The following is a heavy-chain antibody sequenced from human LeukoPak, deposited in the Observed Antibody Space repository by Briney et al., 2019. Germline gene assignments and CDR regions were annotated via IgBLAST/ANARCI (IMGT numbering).Heavy chain of an antibody. CDR1: GFTFSGYG. Sequence: PGTSLRLSCAASGFTFSGYGMHWVRQAPGKGLEWVAVIWHDGSNQYYGDSVKGRFTISRDNSKNTLYLQMSSLRDEDTAVYYCARDGYSYGANDYWGQGTLVTVSS. V-gene: IGHV3-33*01. CDR3: ARDGYSYGANDY. J-gene: IGHJ4*02. CDR2: IWHDGSNQ. D-gene: IGHD4/OR15-4a*01.